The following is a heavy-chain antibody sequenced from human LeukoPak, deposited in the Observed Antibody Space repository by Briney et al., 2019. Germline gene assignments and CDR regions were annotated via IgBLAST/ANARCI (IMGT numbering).Heavy chain of an antibody. D-gene: IGHD5-18*01. J-gene: IGHJ4*02. CDR1: GFTFDDYA. CDR3: ATYRQVMLPFES. CDR2: ISSSGSTI. V-gene: IGHV3-48*01. Sequence: GGSLRLSCAASGFTFDDYAMHWVRQAPGKGLEWVSYISSSGSTIYYADSVRGRFTISRDNSKSTLSLQMNSLRAEDTAIYYCATYRQVMLPFESWGQGTLVTVSS.